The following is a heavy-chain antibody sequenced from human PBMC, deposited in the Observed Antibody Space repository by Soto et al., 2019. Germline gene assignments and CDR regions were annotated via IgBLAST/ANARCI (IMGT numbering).Heavy chain of an antibody. CDR2: LSSNGIGT. V-gene: IGHV3-64D*06. CDR3: VKDMGQAAVGIRYPYGLDV. CDR1: GFTVSSFG. D-gene: IGHD6-13*01. J-gene: IGHJ6*02. Sequence: PGGSLRLSCSGSGFTVSSFGMHWVRQAPGKGLEHVSTLSSNGIGTYYADSVKGRFTFSRDTSKNTLYLQMSSLRTEDTAVYYCVKDMGQAAVGIRYPYGLDVWGLGITVTVSS.